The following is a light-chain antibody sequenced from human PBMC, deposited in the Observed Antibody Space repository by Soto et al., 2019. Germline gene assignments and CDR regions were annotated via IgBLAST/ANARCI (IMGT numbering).Light chain of an antibody. V-gene: IGKV3-11*01. J-gene: IGKJ2*01. CDR1: QSVSSY. CDR2: DAS. Sequence: EIVLTQSPATLSLSPGERATLSCRASQSVSSYLAWYQQKPGQAPRLLIYDASNRATGIPARFSGSGSGTAFTLTISSREPEDFAVYYCQQRSNRPYTFGQGTKREIK. CDR3: QQRSNRPYT.